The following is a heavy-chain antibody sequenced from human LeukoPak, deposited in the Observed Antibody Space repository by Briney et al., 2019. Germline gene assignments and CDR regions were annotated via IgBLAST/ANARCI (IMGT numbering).Heavy chain of an antibody. J-gene: IGHJ6*04. D-gene: IGHD3-9*01. Sequence: SETLSLTCAVSGGSISSSNWWSWVRQPPGKGLEWIGEICHSGSTNYNPSLKSRVTISVDKSKNQFSLKLSSVTAADTAVYYCARDRYDILTGWALYGMDVWGKGTTVTVSS. CDR3: ARDRYDILTGWALYGMDV. CDR1: GGSISSSNW. V-gene: IGHV4-4*02. CDR2: ICHSGST.